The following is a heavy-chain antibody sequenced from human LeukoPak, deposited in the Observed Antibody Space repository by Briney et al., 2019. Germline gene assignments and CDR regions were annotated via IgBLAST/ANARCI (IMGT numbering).Heavy chain of an antibody. D-gene: IGHD3-22*01. CDR3: ARDLDYYDSSGYQTYYFDY. V-gene: IGHV3-30*02. CDR2: IRYDGSNK. CDR1: GFTFSSYG. J-gene: IGHJ4*02. Sequence: PGGSLRLSCAASGFTFSSYGMHWVRQAPGKGLEWVVFIRYDGSNKYHADSVKGRFTISRDNAKNSLYLQMNSLRAEDTAVYYCARDLDYYDSSGYQTYYFDYWGQGTLVTVSS.